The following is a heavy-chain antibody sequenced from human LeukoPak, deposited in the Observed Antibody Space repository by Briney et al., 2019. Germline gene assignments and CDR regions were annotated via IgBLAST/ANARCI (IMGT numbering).Heavy chain of an antibody. CDR3: ARSAYYYDSSGYYFDY. CDR2: IIPILGIA. D-gene: IGHD3-22*01. Sequence: ASVKVSCKASGGTFASYAISWVRQAPGQGLEWMGRIIPILGIANYAQKFQGRVTITADKSTSTAYMELSSLRSEDTAVYYCARSAYYYDSSGYYFDYWGQGTLVTVSS. J-gene: IGHJ4*02. CDR1: GGTFASYA. V-gene: IGHV1-69*04.